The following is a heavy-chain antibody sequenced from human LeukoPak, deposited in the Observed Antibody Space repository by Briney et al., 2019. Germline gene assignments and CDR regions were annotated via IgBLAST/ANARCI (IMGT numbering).Heavy chain of an antibody. Sequence: PGGSLRLSCAASGFTFDDYAMHWVRQVPGKGLEWVSGITWNSGSKGYADSVKGRFTISRDNAKNSLYLQMNSLRGEDTALYYCAKGPGQWLGNWFDPWGQGTLVTVSS. CDR1: GFTFDDYA. CDR3: AKGPGQWLGNWFDP. D-gene: IGHD6-19*01. CDR2: ITWNSGSK. J-gene: IGHJ5*02. V-gene: IGHV3-9*01.